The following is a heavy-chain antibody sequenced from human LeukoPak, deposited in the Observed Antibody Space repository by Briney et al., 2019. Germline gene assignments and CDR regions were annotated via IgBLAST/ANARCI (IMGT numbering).Heavy chain of an antibody. CDR1: GYSFADYY. CDR2: INPNRGAT. V-gene: IGHV1-2*02. D-gene: IGHD3-22*01. Sequence: ASVTVSCKASGYSFADYYIHWVRQAPGQGLAWMGWINPNRGATNYAQKFQDRVAMTRDTSISTAYMELSRLRSDDTAVYYWARDQNYYDTATYYGIGYWGQGTLVTVSS. J-gene: IGHJ4*02. CDR3: ARDQNYYDTATYYGIGY.